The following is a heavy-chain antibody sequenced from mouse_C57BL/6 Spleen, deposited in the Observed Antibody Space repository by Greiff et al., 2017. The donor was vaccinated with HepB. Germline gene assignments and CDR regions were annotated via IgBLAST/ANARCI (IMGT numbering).Heavy chain of an antibody. V-gene: IGHV1-82*01. J-gene: IGHJ4*01. Sequence: QVQLKESGPELVKPGASVKISCKASGYAFSSSWMNWVKQRPGKGLEWIGRIYPGDGDTNYNGKFKGKATLTADKSSSTAYMQLSSLTSEDSAVYFCARHGSSLSNYWGQGTSVTVSS. D-gene: IGHD1-1*01. CDR2: IYPGDGDT. CDR1: GYAFSSSW. CDR3: ARHGSSLSNY.